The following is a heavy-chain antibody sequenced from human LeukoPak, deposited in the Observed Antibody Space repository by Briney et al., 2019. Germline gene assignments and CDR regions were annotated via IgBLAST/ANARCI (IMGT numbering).Heavy chain of an antibody. CDR3: ARENIVVVVAAEENWFDP. J-gene: IGHJ5*02. D-gene: IGHD2-15*01. CDR2: INPNSGGT. Sequence: ASVKISCKASGGTFSSYAISWVRQAPGQGLEWMGWINPNSGGTNYAQKFQGRVTMTRDTSISTAYMELSRLRSDDTAVYYCARENIVVVVAAEENWFDPWGQGTLVTVSS. CDR1: GGTFSSYA. V-gene: IGHV1-2*02.